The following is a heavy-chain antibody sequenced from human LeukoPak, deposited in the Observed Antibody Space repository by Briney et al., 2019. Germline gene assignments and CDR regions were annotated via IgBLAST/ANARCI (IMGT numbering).Heavy chain of an antibody. CDR2: ISSTSTTI. V-gene: IGHV3-48*01. D-gene: IGHD1-26*01. J-gene: IGHJ5*02. CDR1: GFTFSSYS. Sequence: SGGSLRLSCAASGFTFSSYSMNWVRQAPGKGLEWISYISSTSTTIYYEDSVKGRFTISRDNAKNSLYLQMNSLRADDTAVYYCAGTSGSNYVGWFDPWGQGTLVTVSS. CDR3: AGTSGSNYVGWFDP.